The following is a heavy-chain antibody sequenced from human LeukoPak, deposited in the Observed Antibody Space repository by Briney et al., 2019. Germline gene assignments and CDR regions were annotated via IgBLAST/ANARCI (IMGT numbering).Heavy chain of an antibody. D-gene: IGHD3-10*01. Sequence: SETLSLTCAVYGGSFSGYYWTWIRQPPEKGLEWIGEINHSGSANYNPSLMSRVTISLDTSKNQFSLRLSSVTAADTAVYYCARVSMVRGVQVAFDIWGQGTMVTVSS. CDR2: INHSGSA. CDR3: ARVSMVRGVQVAFDI. V-gene: IGHV4-34*01. CDR1: GGSFSGYY. J-gene: IGHJ3*02.